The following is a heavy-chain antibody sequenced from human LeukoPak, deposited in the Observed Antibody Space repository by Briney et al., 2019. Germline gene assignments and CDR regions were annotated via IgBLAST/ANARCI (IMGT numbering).Heavy chain of an antibody. J-gene: IGHJ3*02. D-gene: IGHD3-16*02. Sequence: PGGSLRLSCAASGFTFSDYYMGWIRQAPGKGLEWVSYITSSGSTTYYADSVKGRFTISRDNAKNSLYLQMNSLRAEGTAVYYCARALSDSFDIWGQGTMVTVSS. CDR3: ARALSDSFDI. V-gene: IGHV3-11*04. CDR1: GFTFSDYY. CDR2: ITSSGSTT.